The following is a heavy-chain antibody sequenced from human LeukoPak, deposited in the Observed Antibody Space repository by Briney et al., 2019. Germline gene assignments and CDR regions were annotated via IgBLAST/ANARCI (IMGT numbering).Heavy chain of an antibody. Sequence: SETLSLTCTVSGGSISSYYWSWIRQPPGKGLEWIGYIYYSGSTYYNPSLKSRVTISVDTSKNQFSLKLSSVTAADTAVYYCARGVVVRSFDYWGQGTLVTVSS. CDR2: IYYSGST. D-gene: IGHD2-15*01. J-gene: IGHJ4*02. CDR3: ARGVVVRSFDY. CDR1: GGSISSYY. V-gene: IGHV4-59*12.